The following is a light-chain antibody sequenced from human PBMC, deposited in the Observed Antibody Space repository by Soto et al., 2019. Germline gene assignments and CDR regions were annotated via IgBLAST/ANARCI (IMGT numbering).Light chain of an antibody. V-gene: IGKV1-5*03. CDR3: QQYNAYPRT. CDR1: QSVSTW. CDR2: KAS. Sequence: DIQMTQSPSTLSASVGDRVTITCRASQSVSTWLAWYQQKPGKAPYLLIYKASSLEGGVPSRFSGSGSGTESNITISRLQHDDLVTYYCQQYNAYPRTFGGGTTVEIK. J-gene: IGKJ4*01.